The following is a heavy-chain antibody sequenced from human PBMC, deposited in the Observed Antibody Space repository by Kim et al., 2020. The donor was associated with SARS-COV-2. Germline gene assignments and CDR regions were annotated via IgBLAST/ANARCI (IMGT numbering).Heavy chain of an antibody. J-gene: IGHJ3*02. CDR3: ARDQGHILAGILGAFDI. CDR2: IYYSGST. Sequence: SETLSLTCTVSGGSISSGGYYWSWIRQHPGKGLEWIGYIYYSGSTYYNPSLKSRVTISVDTSKNQFSLKLSSVTAAGTAVYYCARDQGHILAGILGAFDIWGQGTMVTVSS. V-gene: IGHV4-31*03. D-gene: IGHD3-9*01. CDR1: GGSISSGGYY.